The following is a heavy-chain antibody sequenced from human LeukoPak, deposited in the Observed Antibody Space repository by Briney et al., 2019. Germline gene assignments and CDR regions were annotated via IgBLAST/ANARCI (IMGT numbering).Heavy chain of an antibody. CDR1: GGTFSSYA. J-gene: IGHJ6*02. CDR2: IIPIFGTA. D-gene: IGHD3-16*02. Sequence: SVKVSCKASGGTFSSYAISWVRQAPGQGLEWMGGIIPIFGTANYAQKFQGRVTITADESTSTAYMELSSLRSEDTAVYYCARDRALKGAELSLYRDMDVWGQGTTVTVSS. V-gene: IGHV1-69*01. CDR3: ARDRALKGAELSLYRDMDV.